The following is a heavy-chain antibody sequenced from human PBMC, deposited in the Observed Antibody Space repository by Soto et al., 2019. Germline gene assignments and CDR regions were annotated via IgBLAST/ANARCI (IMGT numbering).Heavy chain of an antibody. CDR2: IIPIFGTA. J-gene: IGHJ4*02. CDR3: ARVLAAAAPEGFDY. D-gene: IGHD6-13*01. Sequence: SVKVSCKASGGTFSSYAISWVRQAPGQGLEWMGGIIPIFGTANYAQKFQGRVTITADKSTSTAYMELSSLRSEDTAVYYCARVLAAAAPEGFDYWGQGTLVTVSS. V-gene: IGHV1-69*06. CDR1: GGTFSSYA.